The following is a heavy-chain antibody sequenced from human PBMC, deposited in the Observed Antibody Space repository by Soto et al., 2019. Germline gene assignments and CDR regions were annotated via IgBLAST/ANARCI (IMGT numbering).Heavy chain of an antibody. CDR3: ARESNHFDY. CDR2: FTLISSTI. J-gene: IGHJ4*02. D-gene: IGHD7-27*01. Sequence: GGSLRLSCAASVLSFSDYYMSSIRQASGKGLEWIVYFTLISSTIYFADSVNGRFTISRNDAKNSLYLQLYSLRAEVTAVYYCARESNHFDYWGQGTLFTVSS. V-gene: IGHV3-11*01. CDR1: VLSFSDYY.